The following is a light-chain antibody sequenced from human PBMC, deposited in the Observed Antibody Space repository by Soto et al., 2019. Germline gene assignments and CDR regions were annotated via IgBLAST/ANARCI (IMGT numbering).Light chain of an antibody. Sequence: DNHISHSPSSLSAPVGDRVTITCRASQSIITYLNWYQQKPGKAPKLLIYAASSLQSGVPSRFSGSGSGTDFTLTISSLQPEDFATYYCQQSYSTPPTFGQGTKVDIK. V-gene: IGKV1-39*01. CDR3: QQSYSTPPT. CDR2: AAS. CDR1: QSIITY. J-gene: IGKJ1*01.